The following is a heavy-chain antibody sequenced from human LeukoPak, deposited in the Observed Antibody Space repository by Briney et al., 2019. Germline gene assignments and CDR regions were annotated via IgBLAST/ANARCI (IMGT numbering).Heavy chain of an antibody. CDR1: GFTFTHAW. Sequence: AGGSLRLSCAASGFTFTHAWMTWVRQAAGKGLEWVGRIKSKADGETTDYAAPVNGRFFMSRDDSKATLFLQINYLETEDTAVYYCTTDLGITMIRGVIVSWGQGTLVTVSS. CDR3: TTDLGITMIRGVIVS. CDR2: IKSKADGETT. V-gene: IGHV3-15*01. D-gene: IGHD3-10*01. J-gene: IGHJ4*02.